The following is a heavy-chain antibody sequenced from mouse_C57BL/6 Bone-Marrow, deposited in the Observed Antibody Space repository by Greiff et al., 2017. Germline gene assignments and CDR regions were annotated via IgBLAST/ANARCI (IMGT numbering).Heavy chain of an antibody. CDR2: ISDGGSYT. CDR1: GFTFSSYA. CDR3: ARDGMDY. Sequence: EVHLVESGGGLVKPGGSLKLSCAASGFTFSSYAMSWVRQTPEKRLEWVATISDGGSYTYYPDNVKGRFTISRDNAKNNLYLQMRHLKSEDTAMYYCARDGMDYWGQGTSVTVSS. J-gene: IGHJ4*01. V-gene: IGHV5-4*01.